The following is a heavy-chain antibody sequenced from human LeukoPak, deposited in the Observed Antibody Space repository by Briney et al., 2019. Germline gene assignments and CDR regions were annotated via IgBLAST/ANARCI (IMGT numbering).Heavy chain of an antibody. J-gene: IGHJ4*02. CDR3: ARDLAYGRLDY. D-gene: IGHD3-16*01. Sequence: GGSLRLSCAVSGLTFSSSWMDWVRQAPGKGLEWVASINPDGNKKYSADSVKGRFTISRDYAENSLYLQMNSLRVEDTAFYYCARDLAYGRLDYWGQGMLVTVSS. V-gene: IGHV3-7*01. CDR2: INPDGNKK. CDR1: GLTFSSSW.